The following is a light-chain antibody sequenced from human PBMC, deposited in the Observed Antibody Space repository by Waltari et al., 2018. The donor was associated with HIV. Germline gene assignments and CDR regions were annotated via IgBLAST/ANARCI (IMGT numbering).Light chain of an antibody. CDR2: DND. Sequence: QSVLPQPPSLSAAPGQTVTISCSGTIPNVAPTPVSWSPQLPRTAPKLRIYDNDKRPSGIPDRFSGSRSGTSAALDITGLQTGDEADYYCGTWDDSLNGHWVFGGGTKVTVL. V-gene: IGLV1-51*01. CDR1: IPNVAPTP. CDR3: GTWDDSLNGHWV. J-gene: IGLJ3*02.